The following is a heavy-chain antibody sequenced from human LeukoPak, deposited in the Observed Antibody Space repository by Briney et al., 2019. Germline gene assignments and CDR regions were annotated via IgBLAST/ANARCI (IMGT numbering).Heavy chain of an antibody. CDR1: GFTVTSNY. D-gene: IGHD3-9*01. J-gene: IGHJ5*02. Sequence: PGGSLRISCAVSGFTVTSNYMSWVRQAPGKGLEWVSVVYSGGTTYYADSVKGRFAISRDNSKNTLYLQMNSLRAEDTAVYCCASVGYDILTGYPSWFDPWGQGTLVTVSS. CDR2: VYSGGTT. V-gene: IGHV3-53*01. CDR3: ASVGYDILTGYPSWFDP.